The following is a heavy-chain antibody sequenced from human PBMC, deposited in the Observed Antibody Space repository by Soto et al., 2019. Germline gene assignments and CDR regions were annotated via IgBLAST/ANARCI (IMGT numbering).Heavy chain of an antibody. D-gene: IGHD5-12*01. CDR2: IYYSGST. V-gene: IGHV4-30-4*01. Sequence: SETLSLTCSVSGGSISSGDYYWSWIRQPPGKGLEWIGYIYYSGSTYYNPSLKSRVTISVDTSKNQFPLTLSSVTAADTAVYFCARGYSGYDYNFDYWGQGISVTVSS. CDR1: GGSISSGDYY. CDR3: ARGYSGYDYNFDY. J-gene: IGHJ4*02.